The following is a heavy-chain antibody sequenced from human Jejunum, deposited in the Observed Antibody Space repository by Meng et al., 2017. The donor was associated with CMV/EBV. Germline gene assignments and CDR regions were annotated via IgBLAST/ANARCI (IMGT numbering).Heavy chain of an antibody. CDR1: GYTFTSYA. CDR2: INTNTGNP. Sequence: QVQLVQSGSELKTPGASAKVSGNASGYTFTSYAMNWVRQAPGQGLEWMGGINTNTGNPTYAQGFTGRFVFSLDTSVSTAYLQISSLKAEDTAMYYCARDKIAVAGITGDYWGQGTLVTVAS. V-gene: IGHV7-4-1*02. CDR3: ARDKIAVAGITGDY. J-gene: IGHJ4*02. D-gene: IGHD6-19*01.